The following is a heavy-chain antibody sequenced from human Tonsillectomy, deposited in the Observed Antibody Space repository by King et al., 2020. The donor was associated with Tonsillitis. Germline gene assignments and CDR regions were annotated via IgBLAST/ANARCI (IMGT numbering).Heavy chain of an antibody. CDR2: ISSSIITI. CDR1: GFTFSNYS. Sequence: VQLVESGGGLVQPGGSLRISCAASGFTFSNYSMNWVRQNPGKGLEWVSYISSSIITIYYADSVKGRFTISRDNAKNSLDLQMNSLRAEDTAVYYCARDPSYMVRGVIAAFDIWGQGTMVTVSS. CDR3: ARDPSYMVRGVIAAFDI. D-gene: IGHD3-10*01. J-gene: IGHJ3*02. V-gene: IGHV3-48*01.